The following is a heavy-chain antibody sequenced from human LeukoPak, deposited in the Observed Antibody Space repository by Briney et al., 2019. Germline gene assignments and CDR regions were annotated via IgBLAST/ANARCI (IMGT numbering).Heavy chain of an antibody. Sequence: SQTLSLTCSVSGDSVTSDGYYWTWIRQHPDKGLEWIGYISNSGTASYNPSLESRVSISVDTSYNQFSLRLNSVTAADTAVYYCARDVVVTSSPGAFDIWGQGTTVIVSS. V-gene: IGHV4-31*03. CDR1: GDSVTSDGYY. CDR2: ISNSGTA. J-gene: IGHJ3*02. D-gene: IGHD2-21*02. CDR3: ARDVVVTSSPGAFDI.